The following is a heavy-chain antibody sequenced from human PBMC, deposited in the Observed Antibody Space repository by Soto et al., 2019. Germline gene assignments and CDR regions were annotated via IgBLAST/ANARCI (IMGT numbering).Heavy chain of an antibody. CDR2: ISAYNGNT. D-gene: IGHD3-3*01. J-gene: IGHJ5*02. Sequence: QVQLVQSGAEVKKPGASVKVSCKASGYTFTSYGISWVRQAPGQGLEWMGWISAYNGNTNYAQKLQGRVTRTTDTSTSTAYMERRSLRSDDTAVYYCARARITIFGVVNSWFDPWGQGTLVTVSS. CDR1: GYTFTSYG. CDR3: ARARITIFGVVNSWFDP. V-gene: IGHV1-18*01.